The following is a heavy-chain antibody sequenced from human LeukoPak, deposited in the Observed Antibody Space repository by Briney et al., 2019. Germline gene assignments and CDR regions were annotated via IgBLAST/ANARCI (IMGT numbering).Heavy chain of an antibody. CDR3: ARGYYGSGSHCCHMVV. J-gene: IGHJ6*03. D-gene: IGHD3-10*01. CDR2: INHSGST. Sequence: SETLSLTCAVYVGSFSGYYWSWIRRPPGKGLEWIGEINHSGSTNYNSSLKSRVTISVDTSKNQFSLKLGSVTAADTAVYYCARGYYGSGSHCCHMVVWAKGPRSPSP. V-gene: IGHV4-34*01. CDR1: VGSFSGYY.